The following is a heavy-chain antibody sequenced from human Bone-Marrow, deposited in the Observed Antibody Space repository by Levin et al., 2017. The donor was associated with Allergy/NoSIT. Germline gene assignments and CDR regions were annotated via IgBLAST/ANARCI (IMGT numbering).Heavy chain of an antibody. CDR3: ARDRAAAGHYFDY. CDR1: GFTFSDYY. D-gene: IGHD6-13*01. CDR2: ISSSGSTI. Sequence: LSLTCAASGFTFSDYYMSWIRQAPGKGLEWVSYISSSGSTIYYADSVKGRFTISRDNAKNSLYLQMNSLRAEDTAVYYCARDRAAAGHYFDYWGQGTLVTVSS. V-gene: IGHV3-11*01. J-gene: IGHJ4*02.